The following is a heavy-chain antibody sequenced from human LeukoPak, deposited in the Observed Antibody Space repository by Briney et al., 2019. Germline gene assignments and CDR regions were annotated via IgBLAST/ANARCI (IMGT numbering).Heavy chain of an antibody. V-gene: IGHV4-39*01. CDR3: ATTGDYYYDSSGYYIEAFDI. D-gene: IGHD3-22*01. J-gene: IGHJ3*02. Sequence: SETLSLTCTVSGGSISSSSYYWGWIRQPPGKGLEWIGSIYYSGSTYYNPSLKSRVTISVDTSKNQVSLKLSSVTAADTAVYYCATTGDYYYDSSGYYIEAFDIWGQGTMVTVSS. CDR2: IYYSGST. CDR1: GGSISSSSYY.